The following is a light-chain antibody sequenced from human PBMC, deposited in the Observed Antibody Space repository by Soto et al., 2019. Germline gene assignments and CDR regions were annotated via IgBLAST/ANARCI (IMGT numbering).Light chain of an antibody. J-gene: IGKJ1*01. V-gene: IGKV3-20*01. CDR1: QSVSSN. Sequence: VVLTQSPGTLSLSPGERATLSCRASQSVSSNLAWYQQIPGQAPRLLINDASRRATGIPDRFSGSGSGTDFTLTISRLEPEDFAVYYCQQYGSSPPTFGQGTKVDI. CDR2: DAS. CDR3: QQYGSSPPT.